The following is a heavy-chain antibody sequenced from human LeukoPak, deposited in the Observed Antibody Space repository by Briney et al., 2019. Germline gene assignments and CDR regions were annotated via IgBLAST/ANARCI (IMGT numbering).Heavy chain of an antibody. V-gene: IGHV4-34*01. CDR1: GGSFSGYY. CDR3: ACSTVTTIPYFDY. J-gene: IGHJ4*02. Sequence: SETLSLTCAVYGGSFSGYYWSWIRQPPGKGLEWIGEINHSGSTNYNPSLKSRVTISVDKSKNQFSLKLSSVTAADTAVYYCACSTVTTIPYFDYWGQGTLVTVSS. D-gene: IGHD4-17*01. CDR2: INHSGST.